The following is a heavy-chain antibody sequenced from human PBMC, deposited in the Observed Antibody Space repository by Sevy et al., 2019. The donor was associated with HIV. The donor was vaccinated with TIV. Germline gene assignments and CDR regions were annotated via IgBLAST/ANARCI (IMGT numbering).Heavy chain of an antibody. V-gene: IGHV3-48*03. Sequence: GGSLRLSCAASGFTFSSYEMNWVRQAPGKGMEWVSYISSSGSTIYYADSVKGRFTISRDNAKNSLYLQMNSLRAEDTAVYYCAREIAAADDYWGQGTLVTVSS. D-gene: IGHD6-13*01. CDR3: AREIAAADDY. CDR2: ISSSGSTI. J-gene: IGHJ4*02. CDR1: GFTFSSYE.